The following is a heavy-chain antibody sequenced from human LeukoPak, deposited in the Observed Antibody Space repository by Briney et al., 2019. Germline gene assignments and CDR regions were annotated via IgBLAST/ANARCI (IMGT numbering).Heavy chain of an antibody. CDR3: AGLSYGSSWSPFDY. D-gene: IGHD6-13*01. V-gene: IGHV3-66*02. J-gene: IGHJ4*02. CDR2: IYSGGST. Sequence: GGSLRLSCAASGFTLSSNYMSWVRQAPGKGLEWVSVIYSGGSTYYADSVKGRFTISRDNSKNTLYLQMNSPRAEDTAVYYCAGLSYGSSWSPFDYWGQGTLVTVSS. CDR1: GFTLSSNY.